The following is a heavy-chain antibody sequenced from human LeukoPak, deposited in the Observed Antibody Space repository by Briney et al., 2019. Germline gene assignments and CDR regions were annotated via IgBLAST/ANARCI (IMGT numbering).Heavy chain of an antibody. J-gene: IGHJ4*02. CDR1: GFSFTSAW. Sequence: GGSLRLSCVASGFSFTSAWMTWVRQAPGKGLEWVGRIKTKTVGETTDYAAPVKGRFTISRDDSKNTLYLEMNSLKTEDTGVYYCTTENSWGQGTLVTVSS. CDR3: TTENS. V-gene: IGHV3-15*01. CDR2: IKTKTVGETT.